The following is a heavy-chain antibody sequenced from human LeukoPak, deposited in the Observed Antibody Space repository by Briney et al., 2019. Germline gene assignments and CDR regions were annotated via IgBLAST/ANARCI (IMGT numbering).Heavy chain of an antibody. CDR3: ARDARYFDWAIPPSGWFDP. D-gene: IGHD3-9*01. J-gene: IGHJ5*02. CDR1: GYAFTGYY. Sequence: ASVKVSCKASGYAFTGYYMHWVRQAPGQGLEWMGWINPNSGGTNYAQKFQGRVTMTRDTSISTAYMELSRLRSDDTAVYYCARDARYFDWAIPPSGWFDPWGQGTLVTVSS. V-gene: IGHV1-2*02. CDR2: INPNSGGT.